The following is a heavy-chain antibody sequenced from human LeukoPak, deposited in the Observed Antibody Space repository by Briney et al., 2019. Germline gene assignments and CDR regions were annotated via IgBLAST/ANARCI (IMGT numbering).Heavy chain of an antibody. Sequence: SETLSLTCAVSEMSFSAYYWNWIRQSPGKGLEWIGEINYGGSTKYTPSLEGRGTILIDTSKNQFSLKLTSVTAADTAVYYCARGFPPGSGSRGSHAFDDWGQGTMVTVSS. CDR1: EMSFSAYY. CDR2: INYGGST. CDR3: ARGFPPGSGSRGSHAFDD. V-gene: IGHV4-34*01. J-gene: IGHJ3*01. D-gene: IGHD6-19*01.